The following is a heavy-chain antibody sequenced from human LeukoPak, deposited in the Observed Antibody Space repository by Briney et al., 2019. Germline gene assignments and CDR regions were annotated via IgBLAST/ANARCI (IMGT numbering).Heavy chain of an antibody. CDR3: TRTATYNWNPEGAFDI. CDR2: IKSKTDGGTT. CDR1: GFTFSNAW. Sequence: GGSLRLSCAASGFTFSNAWMNWVRQAPGKGLEWVGRIKSKTDGGTTDYAAPVKGRFTISRDDSKNTLYLPMSSLKTEDTAVYYCTRTATYNWNPEGAFDIWGQGTMVTVSS. J-gene: IGHJ3*02. D-gene: IGHD1-20*01. V-gene: IGHV3-15*01.